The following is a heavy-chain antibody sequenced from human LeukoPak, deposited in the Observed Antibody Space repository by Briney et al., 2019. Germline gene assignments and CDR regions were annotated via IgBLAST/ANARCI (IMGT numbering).Heavy chain of an antibody. J-gene: IGHJ4*02. CDR1: GFTFDDYA. V-gene: IGHV3-9*03. D-gene: IGHD3-3*01. CDR2: ISWNSGSI. CDR3: AKDGSLYDFWLDY. Sequence: QPGGSQRLSCAASGFTFDDYAMHWVRQAPGKGLEWVSGISWNSGSIGYADSVKGRFTISRDNAKNSLYLQMNSLRAEDMALYYCAKDGSLYDFWLDYWGQGTLVTVSS.